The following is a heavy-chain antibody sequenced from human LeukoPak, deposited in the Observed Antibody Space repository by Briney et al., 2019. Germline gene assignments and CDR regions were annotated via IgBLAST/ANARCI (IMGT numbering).Heavy chain of an antibody. Sequence: GASLKTSFKGAGYSFTNYWITWVRQMPGKGLEGLGRIDPTDSYTNYSPSFQGHVTISADKSVSTAYLQWSSLKTSDTAMYYCARHYGSGSPLDHWGRGTLVTVSS. J-gene: IGHJ4*02. D-gene: IGHD3-10*01. CDR3: ARHYGSGSPLDH. CDR2: IDPTDSYT. CDR1: GYSFTNYW. V-gene: IGHV5-10-1*01.